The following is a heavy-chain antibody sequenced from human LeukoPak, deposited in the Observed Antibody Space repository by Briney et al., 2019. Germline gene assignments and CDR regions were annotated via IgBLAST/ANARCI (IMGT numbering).Heavy chain of an antibody. Sequence: GASVKVSCKASGYTFTSYDISWERHAPGQGLERMGWISAYNGNTNYAQKLQGRVTMTTDTSTSTAYMELRSLRSDDTAVYYCARVAAAAAPDYWGQGTLVTVSS. CDR1: GYTFTSYD. CDR3: ARVAAAAAPDY. CDR2: ISAYNGNT. V-gene: IGHV1-18*01. D-gene: IGHD6-13*01. J-gene: IGHJ4*02.